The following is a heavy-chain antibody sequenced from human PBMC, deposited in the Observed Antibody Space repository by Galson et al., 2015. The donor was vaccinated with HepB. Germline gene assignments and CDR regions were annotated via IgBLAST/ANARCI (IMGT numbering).Heavy chain of an antibody. J-gene: IGHJ2*01. CDR3: ARALPGGRRSGWYFDL. Sequence: SVKVSCKASGYTFTSYYMHWVRQAPGQGLEWMGIINPSGGSTSYAQKFQGRVTMTRDTSTSTVYMELSSLRSEDTAVYYCARALPGGRRSGWYFDLWGRGTLVTVSS. CDR2: INPSGGST. V-gene: IGHV1-46*01. CDR1: GYTFTSYY. D-gene: IGHD3-16*01.